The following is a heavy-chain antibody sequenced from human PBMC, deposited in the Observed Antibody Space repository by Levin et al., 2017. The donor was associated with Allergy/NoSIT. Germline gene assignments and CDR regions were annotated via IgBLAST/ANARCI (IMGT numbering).Heavy chain of an antibody. J-gene: IGHJ4*02. CDR2: ISSSSSYI. Sequence: GGSLRLSCAASGFTFSSYSMNWVRQAPGKGLEWVSSISSSSSYIYYADSVKGRFTISRDNAKNSLYLQMNSLRAEDTAVYYCARSRRIAARPPEFDYWGQGTLVTVSS. CDR3: ARSRRIAARPPEFDY. D-gene: IGHD6-6*01. CDR1: GFTFSSYS. V-gene: IGHV3-21*01.